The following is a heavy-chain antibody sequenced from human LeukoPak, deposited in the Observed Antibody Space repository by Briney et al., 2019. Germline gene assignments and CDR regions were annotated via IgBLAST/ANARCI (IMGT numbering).Heavy chain of an antibody. CDR2: IYSSGST. J-gene: IGHJ3*02. D-gene: IGHD6-6*01. V-gene: IGHV4-4*07. CDR1: GGSINYYY. Sequence: SETLSLTCTVSGGSINYYYWTWIRQPAGKGLEWIGRIYSSGSTNYNPSLKSRVIMSVDTSKNQFSLKLSSVTAADTAVYYCARAHVRRMGIAARNAFDIWGQGTMVTVSS. CDR3: ARAHVRRMGIAARNAFDI.